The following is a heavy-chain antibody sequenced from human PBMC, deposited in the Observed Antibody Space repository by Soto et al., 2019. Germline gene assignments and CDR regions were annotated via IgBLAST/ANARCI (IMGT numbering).Heavy chain of an antibody. V-gene: IGHV4-34*01. J-gene: IGHJ5*01. Sequence: LSEALFVTSAVHCGSFSHDTSSRHWYWNWFRHSPGKVLEGIGAIDRSGPTEYNPSLKSRVSISVDTSKNQFSLKLSSVTAADKGVYYCATWG. CDR3: AT. CDR1: CGSFSHDTSSRHWY. CDR2: IDRSGPT.